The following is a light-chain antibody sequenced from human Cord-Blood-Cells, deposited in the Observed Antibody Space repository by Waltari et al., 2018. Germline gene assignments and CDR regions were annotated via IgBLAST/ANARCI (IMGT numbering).Light chain of an antibody. CDR2: EVS. Sequence: QSALTQPASVSGSPGQLITISCTGTSSDVGGYNYVSWYQQHPGEAPKLMIYEVSNRPSGVSNRFSGSKSGNTASLTISGLQAEDEADYYCSSYTSSSTYVFGTGTKVTVL. J-gene: IGLJ1*01. CDR1: SSDVGGYNY. V-gene: IGLV2-14*01. CDR3: SSYTSSSTYV.